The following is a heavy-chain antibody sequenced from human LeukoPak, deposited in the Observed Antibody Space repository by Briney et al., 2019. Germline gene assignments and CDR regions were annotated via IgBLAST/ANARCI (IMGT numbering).Heavy chain of an antibody. D-gene: IGHD5-12*01. CDR2: IIPILGIP. CDR3: ARAVATTTDYYGMDV. J-gene: IGHJ6*02. V-gene: IGHV1-69*04. Sequence: GAPVKAACKASRGTFSSYAISWVRQAPGQGLEWMGRIIPILGIPNYVQKLQRRVTITADKSTSTAYMELSSLRFEDTAMYDCARAVATTTDYYGMDVWGQGTAVTVSS. CDR1: RGTFSSYA.